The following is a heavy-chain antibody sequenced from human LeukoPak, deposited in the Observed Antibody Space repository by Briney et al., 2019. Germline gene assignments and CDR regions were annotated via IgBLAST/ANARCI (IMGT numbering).Heavy chain of an antibody. V-gene: IGHV1-8*01. CDR3: ARVSASGSYHPDLDY. CDR1: GYTFTSYD. Sequence: GASVKVSCKASGYTFTSYDINWVRQATGQGLEWMGWMNPNSGNTSYAQKFQGRVTMTRDTSTSTVYMELSSLRSEDTAVYYCARVSASGSYHPDLDYWGQGTLVTVSS. J-gene: IGHJ4*02. CDR2: MNPNSGNT. D-gene: IGHD3-10*01.